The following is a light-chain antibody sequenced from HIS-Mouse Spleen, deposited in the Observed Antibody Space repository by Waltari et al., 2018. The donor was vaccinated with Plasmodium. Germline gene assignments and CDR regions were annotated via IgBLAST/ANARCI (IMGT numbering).Light chain of an antibody. V-gene: IGLV3-10*01. Sequence: SYELTQTPSVSVSQGQTARITCSGDALPKKSAYWYQQKSGQAPVLVLYEDSKRPSGIPDRFSVASSGQMATFTISGAQLADDADYYRYSTDSSGNHRVFGGGTKLTVL. J-gene: IGLJ2*01. CDR2: EDS. CDR1: ALPKKS. CDR3: YSTDSSGNHRV.